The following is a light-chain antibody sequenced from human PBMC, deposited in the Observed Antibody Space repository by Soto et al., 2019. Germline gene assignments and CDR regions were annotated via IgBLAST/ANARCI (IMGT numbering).Light chain of an antibody. V-gene: IGKV3-15*01. CDR2: VAS. J-gene: IGKJ4*01. Sequence: EIVMTQSPATLSVSPGERATLSCRASQSVSSNLAWYQQKPGQTPKLLIYVASTRATGITARFSGSGSGTEFTLNIIRLQSEDFAVYYCQQYNVLPLTFGGGTKVEFK. CDR1: QSVSSN. CDR3: QQYNVLPLT.